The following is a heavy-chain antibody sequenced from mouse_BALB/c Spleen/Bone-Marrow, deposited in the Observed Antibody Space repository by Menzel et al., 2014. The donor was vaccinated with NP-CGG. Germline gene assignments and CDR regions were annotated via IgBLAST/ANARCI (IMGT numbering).Heavy chain of an antibody. CDR1: GFNIKDTY. Sequence: VQLQQPGAELVKPGASVKLSCTASGFNIKDTYMHWVKQRPEQGLEWIGRIDPANGNTKYDPKFQGKATIKADTSSNTAYLQLSSLTSEDTAVYYCARYDYGWYFYGWGAGTTVTVAS. CDR3: ARYDYGWYFYG. D-gene: IGHD1-1*01. CDR2: IDPANGNT. J-gene: IGHJ1*01. V-gene: IGHV14-3*02.